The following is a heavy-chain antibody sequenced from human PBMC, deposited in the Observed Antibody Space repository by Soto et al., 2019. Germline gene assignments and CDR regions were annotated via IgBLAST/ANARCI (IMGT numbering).Heavy chain of an antibody. CDR3: ARDKALEWQHYYGMDV. D-gene: IGHD2-8*01. CDR1: GFTFSSYS. J-gene: IGHJ6*02. Sequence: GGSLRLSCAASGFTFSSYSMNWVRQAPGKGLEWVSYISSSSSTIYYADSVKGRFTISRDNAKNSLYLQMNSLRDEDTAVYYCARDKALEWQHYYGMDVWGQGTTVTVSS. CDR2: ISSSSSTI. V-gene: IGHV3-48*02.